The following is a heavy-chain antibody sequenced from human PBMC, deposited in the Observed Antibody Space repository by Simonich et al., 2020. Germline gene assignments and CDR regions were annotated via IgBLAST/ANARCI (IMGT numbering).Heavy chain of an antibody. J-gene: IGHJ4*02. Sequence: EVQLVESGGGLVKPGGSLRLSCAASGFTFSSYSMNWVGQAPGKGREGVQSINSSSSYIYSADSVKGRFTISRDNAKNSLYLQMNSLRAEDTAVYYCARDAAGDYWGQGTLVTVSS. D-gene: IGHD6-13*01. V-gene: IGHV3-21*01. CDR1: GFTFSSYS. CDR3: ARDAAGDY. CDR2: INSSSSYI.